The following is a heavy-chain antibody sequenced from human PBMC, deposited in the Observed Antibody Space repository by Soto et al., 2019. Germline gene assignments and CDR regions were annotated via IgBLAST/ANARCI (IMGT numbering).Heavy chain of an antibody. V-gene: IGHV3-23*01. CDR1: GFTFSSYA. CDR3: ASLRGIAVAGTESI. D-gene: IGHD6-19*01. Sequence: EVQLLESGGGLVQPGGSLRLSCAASGFTFSSYAMSWVRQAPGKGLEWVSAISGSGGSTYYADSVKGRFTISRDNSKNTLYLQMNSLRAEATDVYYCASLRGIAVAGTESIWGQGTLVTVSS. J-gene: IGHJ4*02. CDR2: ISGSGGST.